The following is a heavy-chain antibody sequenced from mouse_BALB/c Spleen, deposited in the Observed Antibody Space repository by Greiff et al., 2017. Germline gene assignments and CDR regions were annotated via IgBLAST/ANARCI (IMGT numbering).Heavy chain of an antibody. Sequence: EVKLQESGPGLVKPSQSLSLTCTVTGYSITSDYAWNWIRQFPGNKLEWMGYISYSGSTSYNPSLKSRISITRDTSKNQFFLQLNSVTTEDTATYYWAREETGSYYFDYWGQGTTLTVSS. CDR2: ISYSGST. CDR1: GYSITSDYA. V-gene: IGHV3-2*02. D-gene: IGHD4-1*01. CDR3: AREETGSYYFDY. J-gene: IGHJ2*01.